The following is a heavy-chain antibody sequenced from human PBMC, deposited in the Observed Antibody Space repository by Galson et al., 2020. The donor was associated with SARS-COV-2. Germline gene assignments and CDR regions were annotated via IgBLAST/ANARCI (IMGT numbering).Heavy chain of an antibody. V-gene: IGHV3-74*01. D-gene: IGHD3-10*01. J-gene: IGHJ4*01. CDR3: GRSSGSGQH. CDR1: GFTFSTYW. Sequence: GGSLRLSCAASGFTFSTYWLHWVRQVPGKGRVWVSRINSDGRTTGYADSVTGRFTISRDHAKNTLYLQMNSLRAGDTAVYYCGRSSGSGQHWGQGTLVTVSS. CDR2: INSDGRTT.